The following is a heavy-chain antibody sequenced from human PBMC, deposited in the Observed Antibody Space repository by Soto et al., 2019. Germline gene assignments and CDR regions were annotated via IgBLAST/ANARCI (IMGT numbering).Heavy chain of an antibody. D-gene: IGHD3-10*01. CDR3: ATLNYYGSGPDDFDY. Sequence: ASVKVSCKASGGTFSSYTISWVRQAPGQGLEWMGRIIPILGIAKYSQKFQGRVTITRDTSASTAYMELSSLRSEDTAVYYCATLNYYGSGPDDFDYWGQGTLVTVSS. CDR2: IIPILGIA. CDR1: GGTFSSYT. J-gene: IGHJ4*02. V-gene: IGHV1-69*02.